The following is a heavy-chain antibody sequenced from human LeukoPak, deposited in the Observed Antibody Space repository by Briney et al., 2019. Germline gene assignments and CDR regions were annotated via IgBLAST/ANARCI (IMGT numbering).Heavy chain of an antibody. CDR2: INHSGST. CDR3: AGGNSSGYSPGFF. V-gene: IGHV4-34*01. D-gene: IGHD3-22*01. J-gene: IGHJ4*02. Sequence: SETLSLTCAVHGGSFSGYYWSWIRQPPGKGLEWIGEINHSGSTSYNPSLKSRVTISVDTSKNQFSLKLSSVTAADTAVYYCAGGNSSGYSPGFFWGQGTLVTVSS. CDR1: GGSFSGYY.